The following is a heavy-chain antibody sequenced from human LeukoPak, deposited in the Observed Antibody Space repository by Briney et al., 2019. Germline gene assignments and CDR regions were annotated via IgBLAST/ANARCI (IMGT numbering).Heavy chain of an antibody. V-gene: IGHV4-59*01. CDR1: GDSISMYY. Sequence: SETLSLTCSVSGDSISMYYWSWIRQPPGKGLEWIGYIYNSGSTNYNPSLKSRVTISVDTSKNQFSLKLTSVTAADTAVYYCARDRELGYWGQGTLVTVSS. CDR3: ARDRELGY. D-gene: IGHD3-10*01. J-gene: IGHJ4*02. CDR2: IYNSGST.